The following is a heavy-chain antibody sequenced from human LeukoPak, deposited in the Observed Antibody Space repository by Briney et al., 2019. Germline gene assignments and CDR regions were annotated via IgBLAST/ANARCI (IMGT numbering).Heavy chain of an antibody. J-gene: IGHJ6*03. D-gene: IGHD6-19*01. CDR1: GFTFSSYV. Sequence: PGGSLRLSCAASGFTFSSYVMHWVRQAPGKGLEWVAIISYDGSNEYYADSVKGRFTISRDNAKNSLYLQMNSLRAEDTAVYYCARGIAVAGYYYYMDVWGKGTTVTVSS. CDR2: ISYDGSNE. CDR3: ARGIAVAGYYYYMDV. V-gene: IGHV3-30*04.